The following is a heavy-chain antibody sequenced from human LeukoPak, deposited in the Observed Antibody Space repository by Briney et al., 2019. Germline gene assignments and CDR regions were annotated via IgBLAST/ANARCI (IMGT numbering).Heavy chain of an antibody. CDR2: ISSSSSYI. J-gene: IGHJ5*02. CDR3: ARGPDVVVVAFAGDNWFDP. Sequence: PGGSLRLSCVASAFTFSSYSMNWVRQAPGKGLEWVSSISSSSSYIYYADSVKGRFTISRDNAKNSLYLQMNSLRAEDTAVYYCARGPDVVVVAFAGDNWFDPWGQGTLVTVSS. D-gene: IGHD2-15*01. V-gene: IGHV3-21*01. CDR1: AFTFSSYS.